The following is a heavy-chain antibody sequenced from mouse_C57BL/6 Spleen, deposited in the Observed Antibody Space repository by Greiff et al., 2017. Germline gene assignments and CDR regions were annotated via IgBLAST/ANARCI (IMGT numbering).Heavy chain of an antibody. D-gene: IGHD1-1*01. Sequence: QVQLQQSGPELVKPGASVKISCKASGYAFSSSWMNWVKQRPGKGLEWIGRIYPGDGDTNYNGKFKGKATLTADKSSSTAYMQLSSLTSEDSAVYFCATTVEGAWFAYWGQGTLVTVSA. CDR3: ATTVEGAWFAY. J-gene: IGHJ3*01. CDR1: GYAFSSSW. CDR2: IYPGDGDT. V-gene: IGHV1-82*01.